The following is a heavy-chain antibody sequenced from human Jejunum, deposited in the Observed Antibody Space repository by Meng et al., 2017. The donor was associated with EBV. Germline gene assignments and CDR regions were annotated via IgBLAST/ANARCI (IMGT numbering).Heavy chain of an antibody. D-gene: IGHD3-22*01. CDR3: ASVGYYDSSGYFTDY. V-gene: IGHV4-4*02. CDR2: IYHGGGT. Sequence: QVQLQESGPRLEKPSGTLSLTCVVSGGSISDNDWWSWVRQPPGKGLEWLGEIYHGGGTNYNPSLESRVTISVDKSKNQFSLKLNSVTVADTAVYFCASVGYYDSSGYFTDYWGQGTMVTVSS. J-gene: IGHJ4*02. CDR1: GGSISDNDW.